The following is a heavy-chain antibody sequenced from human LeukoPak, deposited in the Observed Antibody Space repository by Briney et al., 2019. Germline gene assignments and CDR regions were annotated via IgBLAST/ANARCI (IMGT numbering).Heavy chain of an antibody. J-gene: IGHJ4*02. Sequence: PSETLSLTCAVYGGSFSGYYWSWIRQPPGKGLEWIGEINHSGSTNYNPSLTSLKSRVTISVDTSKNQFSLKLSSVTAADTAVYYCARENNDYGGKKAFDYWGQGTLVTVSS. CDR1: GGSFSGYY. V-gene: IGHV4-34*01. CDR2: INHSGST. CDR3: ARENNDYGGKKAFDY. D-gene: IGHD4-23*01.